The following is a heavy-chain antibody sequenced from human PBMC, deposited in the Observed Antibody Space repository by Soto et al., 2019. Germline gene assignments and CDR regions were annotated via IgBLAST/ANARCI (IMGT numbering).Heavy chain of an antibody. J-gene: IGHJ4*02. Sequence: PXESMQLSSAASGFAFSSFDMNWVRQAPGRGLEWVSYITSSGSTIYYADSVKGRFTISRDNAKNSLYLQMNSLRAEDSAVYYCARGNSPVNVYWGQGTLVTVSS. CDR2: ITSSGSTI. CDR3: ARGNSPVNVY. CDR1: GFAFSSFD. V-gene: IGHV3-48*03. D-gene: IGHD3-16*02.